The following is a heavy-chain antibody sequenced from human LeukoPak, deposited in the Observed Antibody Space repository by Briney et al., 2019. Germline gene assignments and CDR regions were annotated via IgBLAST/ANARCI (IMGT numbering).Heavy chain of an antibody. J-gene: IGHJ4*02. D-gene: IGHD5-18*01. CDR2: INTDGSST. CDR1: GFTFSSFS. CDR3: ARVVTAMALDC. Sequence: GGSLRLSCVASGFTFSSFSMHWVRQAPGKGLVWVSRINTDGSSTSYADSVKGRFTISRDNAKNTLYLQMNSLRAEDTAVYYCARVVTAMALDCRGQGTLVTVSS. V-gene: IGHV3-74*01.